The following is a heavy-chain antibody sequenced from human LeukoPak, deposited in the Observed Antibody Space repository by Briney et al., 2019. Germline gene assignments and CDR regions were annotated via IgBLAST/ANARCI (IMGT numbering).Heavy chain of an antibody. D-gene: IGHD1-26*01. V-gene: IGHV3-21*06. CDR1: GFTFDDYG. J-gene: IGHJ6*03. Sequence: KAGGSLRLSCAASGFTFDDYGMSWVRQAPGKGLEWVSSITSSSSYIYYADSVKGRFTISRDNAKNSLYLQMDSLRVEDTAVYYCARDPYSGNYGAYYYYYMDVWGKGTTVTISS. CDR3: ARDPYSGNYGAYYYYYMDV. CDR2: ITSSSSYI.